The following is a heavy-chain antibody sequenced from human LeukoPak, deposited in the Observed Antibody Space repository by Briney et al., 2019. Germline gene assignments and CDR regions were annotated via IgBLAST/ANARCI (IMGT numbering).Heavy chain of an antibody. Sequence: GGSLRLSCAASGFTFINYAVSWVRQAPGKGLEWVSARGSAGGDYYADSVKGRFTISRDNSKKTLYLQMNSLRVEDTAVYYCARGDGYNDAEYLQHWGQGTLVTVS. CDR3: ARGDGYNDAEYLQH. CDR1: GFTFINYA. J-gene: IGHJ1*01. D-gene: IGHD5-24*01. V-gene: IGHV3-23*01. CDR2: RGSAGGD.